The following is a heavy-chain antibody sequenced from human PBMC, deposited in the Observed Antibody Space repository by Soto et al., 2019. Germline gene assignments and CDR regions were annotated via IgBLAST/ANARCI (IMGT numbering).Heavy chain of an antibody. D-gene: IGHD3-10*01. CDR2: LDGAGGST. J-gene: IGHJ6*02. V-gene: IGHV3-23*01. CDR3: AAPRDEYGSGVSWFTYGMDI. Sequence: HPGGSLRLSCAASGFTFSSYWMSWVRQAPGRGLEWVASLDGAGGSTYYADSVRGRFTISRDNSQNTLFLQMKRLTVDDTAIYYCAAPRDEYGSGVSWFTYGMDIWGQGTTVTVSS. CDR1: GFTFSSYW.